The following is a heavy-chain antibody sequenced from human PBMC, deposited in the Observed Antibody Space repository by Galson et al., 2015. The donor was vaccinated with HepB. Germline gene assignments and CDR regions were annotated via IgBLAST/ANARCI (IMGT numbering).Heavy chain of an antibody. CDR3: ARHSGSRPFDY. D-gene: IGHD1-26*01. J-gene: IGHJ4*02. CDR1: GFTFSSYG. Sequence: SLRLSCAASGFTFSSYGMHWVRQAPGKGLEWVAVISYDGSNKYYADSVKGRFTISRDNSKNTLYLQMNSLRAEDTAVYYCARHSGSRPFDYWGQGTLVTVSS. CDR2: ISYDGSNK. V-gene: IGHV3-30*03.